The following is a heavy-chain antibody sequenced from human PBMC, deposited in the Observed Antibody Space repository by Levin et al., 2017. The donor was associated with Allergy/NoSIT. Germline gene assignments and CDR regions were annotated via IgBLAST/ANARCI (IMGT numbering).Heavy chain of an antibody. D-gene: IGHD3-22*01. V-gene: IGHV3-23*01. J-gene: IGHJ1*01. CDR1: GFTFSSYA. Sequence: GGSLRLSCAASGFTFSSYAMSWVRQAPGKGLEWVSAISGSGGSTYYADSVKGRFTISRDNSKNTLYLQMNSLRAEDTAVYYCAKEYYYDSSGYPNGYFQHWGQGTLVTVSS. CDR2: ISGSGGST. CDR3: AKEYYYDSSGYPNGYFQH.